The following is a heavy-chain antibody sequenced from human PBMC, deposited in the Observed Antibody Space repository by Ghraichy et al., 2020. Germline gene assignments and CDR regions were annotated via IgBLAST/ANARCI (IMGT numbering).Heavy chain of an antibody. V-gene: IGHV3-21*01. J-gene: IGHJ3*02. Sequence: GGSLRLSCAASGFTFSSYRMNWVRQAPGKVLEWVSFIDSSSSYIYYADAVKGRFTISRDNAKNSLYLQMNSLRAEDTAVYYCARDPGYCSGGNCYPDAFDISGQGPMVPVSS. CDR2: IDSSSSYI. CDR3: ARDPGYCSGGNCYPDAFDI. D-gene: IGHD2-15*01. CDR1: GFTFSSYR.